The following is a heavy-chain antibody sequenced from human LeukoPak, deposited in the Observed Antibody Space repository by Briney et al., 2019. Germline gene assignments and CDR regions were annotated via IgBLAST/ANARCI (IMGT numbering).Heavy chain of an antibody. V-gene: IGHV3-23*01. CDR2: ISGSGGST. CDR3: AKVPATVIAVAGTLDY. CDR1: GFTFSSYA. J-gene: IGHJ4*02. D-gene: IGHD6-19*01. Sequence: GGSLRLSCAASGFTFSSYAMSWVRQAPGKGLEWVSAISGSGGSTYYADSVKGRFTISRDNSKNTLYLQMNSLRAEDTAVYYCAKVPATVIAVAGTLDYWGQGTLVTVSS.